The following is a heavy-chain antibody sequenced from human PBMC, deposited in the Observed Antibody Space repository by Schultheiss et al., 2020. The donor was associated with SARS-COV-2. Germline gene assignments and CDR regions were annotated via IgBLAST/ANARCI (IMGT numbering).Heavy chain of an antibody. Sequence: ASVKVSCKASGYTFTSYDINWVRQATGQGLEWMGWMNPNSGNTGYAQKFQGRVTMTRNTSISTAYMELSSLRSEDTAVYYCARDSKDYGDYDDAFDIWGQGTMVTVSS. D-gene: IGHD4-17*01. CDR2: MNPNSGNT. V-gene: IGHV1-8*01. CDR1: GYTFTSYD. J-gene: IGHJ3*02. CDR3: ARDSKDYGDYDDAFDI.